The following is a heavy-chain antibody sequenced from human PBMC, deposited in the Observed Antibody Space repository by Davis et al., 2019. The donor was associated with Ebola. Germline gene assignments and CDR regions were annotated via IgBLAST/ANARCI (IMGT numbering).Heavy chain of an antibody. CDR1: GGSISSYY. V-gene: IGHV4-59*01. Sequence: SETLSLTCTVSGGSISSYYWSWIRQPPGKGLEWIGYIYYSGSTNYNPSLKSRVTISVDTSKNQFSLKLSSVTAEDTAVYFCARGGVAYSDLDYWGQGTLVAVSS. J-gene: IGHJ4*02. CDR2: IYYSGST. CDR3: ARGGVAYSDLDY. D-gene: IGHD2-21*01.